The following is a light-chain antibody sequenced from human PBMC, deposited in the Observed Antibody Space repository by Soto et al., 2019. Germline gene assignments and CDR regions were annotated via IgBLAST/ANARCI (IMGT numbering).Light chain of an antibody. CDR2: DAS. J-gene: IGKJ1*01. V-gene: IGKV3-20*01. CDR3: QQSYSTPPT. Sequence: EIVLTQSPGTLSLSPGERATLSCRASQSVSNTYLAWYQQKPGQAPRLLIYDASSRATGVPDRFSGSGSGTDFTLSISRLEPEDFATYSCQQSYSTPPTFGQGTKVEIK. CDR1: QSVSNTY.